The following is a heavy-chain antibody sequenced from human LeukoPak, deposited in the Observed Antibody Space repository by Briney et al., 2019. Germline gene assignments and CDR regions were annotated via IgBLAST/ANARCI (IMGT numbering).Heavy chain of an antibody. V-gene: IGHV4-59*11. Sequence: SETLSLTCTVSGGSISSHYWSWIRQPPGKGVEGIGYIYYSGSTNYNTSLTSRVTISVDTSKNQFSLKLSSVTAADTAVYYCARAQSRLDYFDYWGQGTLVTVSS. J-gene: IGHJ4*02. CDR2: IYYSGST. CDR1: GGSISSHY. CDR3: ARAQSRLDYFDY.